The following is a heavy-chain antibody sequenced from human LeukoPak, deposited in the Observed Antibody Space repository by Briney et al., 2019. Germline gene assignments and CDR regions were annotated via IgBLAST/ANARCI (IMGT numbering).Heavy chain of an antibody. D-gene: IGHD3-22*01. Sequence: ASVKVSCKASGYTFTNYGIIWVRQAPGQGLEWMGWISAYNANTNYPQKVQCRVTLTTDTSTSTAYMELRSLTSDDTAVYYCARSHSGSLRAPFDYWGQGTLVTVSS. J-gene: IGHJ4*02. CDR3: ARSHSGSLRAPFDY. CDR2: ISAYNANT. V-gene: IGHV1-18*01. CDR1: GYTFTNYG.